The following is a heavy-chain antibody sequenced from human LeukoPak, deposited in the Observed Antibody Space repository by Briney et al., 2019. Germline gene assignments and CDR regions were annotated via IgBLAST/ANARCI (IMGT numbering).Heavy chain of an antibody. Sequence: PSETLSLTCTVSGGSISSSSYYWGWIRQPPGKGLEWIGSIYYSGSTYYNPSLKSRVTISVDTSKNQFSLKLTSVTAADTAVYFRARRASSWFFDNWGQGTLVTVSS. CDR3: ARRASSWFFDN. D-gene: IGHD6-13*01. CDR2: IYYSGST. V-gene: IGHV4-39*01. J-gene: IGHJ4*02. CDR1: GGSISSSSYY.